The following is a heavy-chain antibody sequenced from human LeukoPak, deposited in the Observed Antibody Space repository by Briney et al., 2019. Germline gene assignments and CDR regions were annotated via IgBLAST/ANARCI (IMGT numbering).Heavy chain of an antibody. V-gene: IGHV4-39*07. D-gene: IGHD6-6*01. Sequence: KPSETLSLTCTVSGGSISSSSYYWGWIRQPPGKGLEWIRSIYYSGSTYYNPSLKSQVTISVDTSKNQFSLKLSSVTAADTAVYYCARDFSYYDYYMDVWGKGTTVTVSS. CDR3: ARDFSYYDYYMDV. J-gene: IGHJ6*03. CDR1: GGSISSSSYY. CDR2: IYYSGST.